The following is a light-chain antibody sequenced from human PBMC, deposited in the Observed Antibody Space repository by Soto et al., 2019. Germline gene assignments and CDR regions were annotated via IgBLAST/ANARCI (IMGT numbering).Light chain of an antibody. CDR3: SSYTSSDTLE. CDR2: DVT. Sequence: QSALTQPASVSGSPGQSITISCTGTSSDIGAYNYVSWYQQHPGKAPKLMIYDVTNRPSGVPNRFSGSKSGNTASLTISGLQGEDESDYYCSSYTSSDTLEFGGGTKLTVL. V-gene: IGLV2-14*01. CDR1: SSDIGAYNY. J-gene: IGLJ3*02.